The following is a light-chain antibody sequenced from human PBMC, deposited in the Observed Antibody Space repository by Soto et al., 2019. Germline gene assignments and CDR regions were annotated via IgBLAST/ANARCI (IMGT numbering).Light chain of an antibody. CDR3: AVWDDNVRAVV. CDR2: RNN. CDR1: SSNIGRNT. J-gene: IGLJ2*01. Sequence: QSGLTQPPSASGTPGQRITISCSGSSSNIGRNTINWYQYLPGTAPKVLIYRNNHRPSGVPDRFSGSQSGSSASLAIDGLHSEDEAEYYCAVWDDNVRAVVFGGGTKLTVL. V-gene: IGLV1-44*01.